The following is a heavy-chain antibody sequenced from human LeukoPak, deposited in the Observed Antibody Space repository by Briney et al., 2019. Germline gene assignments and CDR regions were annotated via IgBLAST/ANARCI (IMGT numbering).Heavy chain of an antibody. Sequence: ASVKVSCKVSGYTLTELSMHWVRQAPGKGLEWMGGFDPEDGETIYAQKFQGRVTMNEDTSTDTAYMELSSLRSEDTAVYYCAKGYDYVWGSYRYKRTEYFQHWGQGTLVTVSS. CDR2: FDPEDGET. CDR3: AKGYDYVWGSYRYKRTEYFQH. CDR1: GYTLTELS. J-gene: IGHJ1*01. V-gene: IGHV1-24*01. D-gene: IGHD3-16*02.